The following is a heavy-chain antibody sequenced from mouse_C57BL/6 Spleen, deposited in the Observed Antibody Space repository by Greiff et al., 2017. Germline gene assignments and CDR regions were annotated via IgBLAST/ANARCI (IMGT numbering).Heavy chain of an antibody. CDR1: GYTFTSYN. J-gene: IGHJ4*01. V-gene: IGHV1-12*01. Sequence: QVQLKESGAELVRPGASVKMSCKASGYTFTSYNMHWVKQTPRQGLEWIGAIYPGNGDASYNQKFKGKATLTVDKSSSTAYMQLSSLTSEDSAVYFCARRYGNVYAMDYWGQGTSVTVSS. D-gene: IGHD2-1*01. CDR2: IYPGNGDA. CDR3: ARRYGNVYAMDY.